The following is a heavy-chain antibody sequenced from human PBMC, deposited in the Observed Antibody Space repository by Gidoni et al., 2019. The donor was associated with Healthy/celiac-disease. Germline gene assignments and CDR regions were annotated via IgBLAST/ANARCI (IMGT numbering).Heavy chain of an antibody. V-gene: IGHV1-8*01. J-gene: IGHJ6*02. CDR3: ARGLEWLDSYYYYYGMDV. Sequence: QVQLVQSGAEVKKPGASVKVSCKASGYTFTSYDINWVRQATGQGLEWMGWMNPNSGNTGYAQKFQGRVTMTRNTSISTAYMELSSLRSEDTAVYYCARGLEWLDSYYYYYGMDVWGQGTTVTVSS. CDR1: GYTFTSYD. CDR2: MNPNSGNT. D-gene: IGHD6-19*01.